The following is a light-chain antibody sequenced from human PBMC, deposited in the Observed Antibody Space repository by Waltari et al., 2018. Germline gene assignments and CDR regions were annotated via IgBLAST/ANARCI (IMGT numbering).Light chain of an antibody. J-gene: IGLJ2*01. CDR1: SSDVGSYNL. Sequence: QSALTQPASVSGSPGQSIPISCPGTSSDVGSYNLFSWYQQHPGKAPKLMIYEGSKRPSGVSNRFSGSKSGNTASLTISGLQAEDEADYYCCSYAGSSSVVFGGGTTLTVL. CDR3: CSYAGSSSVV. V-gene: IGLV2-23*01. CDR2: EGS.